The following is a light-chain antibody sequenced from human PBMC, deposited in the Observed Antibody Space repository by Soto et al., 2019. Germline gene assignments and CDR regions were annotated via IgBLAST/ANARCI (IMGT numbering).Light chain of an antibody. CDR1: QSVSSY. Sequence: EIVLTQSPGTLSLSPGERATLSCRASQSVSSYLAWYQQKPGQAPRLLIYDASNRATGIPARFRGSGFGTDLTLTISSLEPGDFAVYYCQQRSDWPLTFGGGTKVEIK. V-gene: IGKV3-11*01. CDR2: DAS. J-gene: IGKJ4*01. CDR3: QQRSDWPLT.